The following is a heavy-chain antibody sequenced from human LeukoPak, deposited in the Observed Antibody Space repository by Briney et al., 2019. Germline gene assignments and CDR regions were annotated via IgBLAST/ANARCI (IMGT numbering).Heavy chain of an antibody. D-gene: IGHD3-10*01. V-gene: IGHV3-23*01. CDR3: AKRYSDGGFDP. CDR1: GFTFSSYA. CDR2: ISGSGGST. J-gene: IGHJ5*02. Sequence: GGSLRLSCAASGFTFSSYAMSWVRQALGKGLEWVSAISGSGGSTYYADSVKGRFTVSRDNSKNTVFLQMNDLTIEDTAIYYCAKRYSDGGFDPWGQGTLVTVSS.